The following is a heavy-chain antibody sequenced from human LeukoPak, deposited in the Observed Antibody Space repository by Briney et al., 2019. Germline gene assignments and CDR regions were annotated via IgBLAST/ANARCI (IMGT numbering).Heavy chain of an antibody. J-gene: IGHJ5*02. Sequence: SETLSLTCTVYGGSISNYYWSWIRQHPGKGLEWIGYIYYSGSTNYNPSLKSRVTISGDTPKNQFSLKMSSVTAADTAVYYCARRVAVRGVFWFDPWGQGTLVTVSS. CDR3: ARRVAVRGVFWFDP. D-gene: IGHD3-10*01. V-gene: IGHV4-59*08. CDR2: IYYSGST. CDR1: GGSISNYY.